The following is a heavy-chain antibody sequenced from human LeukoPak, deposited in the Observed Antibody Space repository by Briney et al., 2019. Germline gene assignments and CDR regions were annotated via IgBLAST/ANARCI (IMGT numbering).Heavy chain of an antibody. CDR3: ARDPYYYGSGSYYMGYYYYGMDV. CDR2: MNPNSGNT. Sequence: GASVKVSCKASGYTFTSYDINWVRQATGQGLEWMGWMNPNSGNTGYAQKFQGRVTITRDTSASTAYMELSSLRSEDTAVYYCARDPYYYGSGSYYMGYYYYGMDVWGQGTTVTVSS. CDR1: GYTFTSYD. D-gene: IGHD3-10*01. J-gene: IGHJ6*02. V-gene: IGHV1-8*01.